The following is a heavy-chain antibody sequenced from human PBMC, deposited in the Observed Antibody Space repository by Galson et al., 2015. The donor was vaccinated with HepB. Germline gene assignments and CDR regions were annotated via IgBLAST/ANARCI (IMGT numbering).Heavy chain of an antibody. CDR1: GFTFSSYW. J-gene: IGHJ4*02. V-gene: IGHV3-7*03. CDR2: IKQDGSEK. Sequence: SLRLSCAASGFTFSSYWMSWVRQAPGKGLEWVANIKQDGSEKFYVDSVKGRFSISRDNVKNSVFLQMNSLRAEDAAVYYCARVGVSYGLRGGAFDYWGQGILVVVSS. CDR3: ARVGVSYGLRGGAFDY. D-gene: IGHD5-18*01.